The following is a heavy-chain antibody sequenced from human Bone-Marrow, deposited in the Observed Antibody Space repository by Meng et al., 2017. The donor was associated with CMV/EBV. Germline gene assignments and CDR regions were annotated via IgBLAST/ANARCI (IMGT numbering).Heavy chain of an antibody. J-gene: IGHJ4*02. CDR2: ISYDEVDK. Sequence: GESLKISCAASGFTFNAYTFHWVRQAPGKGLEWVTVISYDEVDKYYADSVKGRITISRDNSKNTLYLQINNLTAEDTALYYCARDAATVGPHTPDYWGQGTLVTVSS. CDR3: ARDAATVGPHTPDY. CDR1: GFTFNAYT. V-gene: IGHV3-30*04. D-gene: IGHD4-23*01.